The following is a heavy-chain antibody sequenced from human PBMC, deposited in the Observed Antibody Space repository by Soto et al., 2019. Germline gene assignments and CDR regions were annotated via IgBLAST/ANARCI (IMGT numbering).Heavy chain of an antibody. CDR2: INSGNDNT. V-gene: IGHV1-3*01. J-gene: IGHJ4*02. Sequence: ASVKVSCKASGYTFTSYAMHWVRQAPGQRLEWMGWINSGNDNTKYSQKFQGRVTITRDTSASTAYMELSSLRSEDTAVYYCARSEYSSGWTGYWGQGTLVTVPQ. D-gene: IGHD6-19*01. CDR3: ARSEYSSGWTGY. CDR1: GYTFTSYA.